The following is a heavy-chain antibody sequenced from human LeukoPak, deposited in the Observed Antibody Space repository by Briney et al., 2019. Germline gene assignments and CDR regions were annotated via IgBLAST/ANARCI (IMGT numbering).Heavy chain of an antibody. Sequence: GGSPRLSCAASRFTLSSYWMSWVRQAPGKGLEWVANIKQDGSETYYVDSVKGRFTISRDNAKNSLSLQMNSLRAEDTAVYYCARQRGSGCLDYWGQGTLVTVSS. J-gene: IGHJ4*02. CDR2: IKQDGSET. D-gene: IGHD6-19*01. CDR1: RFTLSSYW. CDR3: ARQRGSGCLDY. V-gene: IGHV3-7*01.